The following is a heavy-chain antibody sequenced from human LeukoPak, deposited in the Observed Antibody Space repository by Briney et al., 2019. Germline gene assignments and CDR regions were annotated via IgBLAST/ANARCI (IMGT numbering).Heavy chain of an antibody. Sequence: GASVKVSCKASGGTFSSYAISWVRQAPGQGLEWMGGIIPIFGTANYAQKFQGRVTITADESTSIAYMELSSLRSEDTAVYYCAIRIVGATNDYWGQGTLVTVSS. CDR2: IIPIFGTA. V-gene: IGHV1-69*13. CDR3: AIRIVGATNDY. J-gene: IGHJ4*02. CDR1: GGTFSSYA. D-gene: IGHD1-26*01.